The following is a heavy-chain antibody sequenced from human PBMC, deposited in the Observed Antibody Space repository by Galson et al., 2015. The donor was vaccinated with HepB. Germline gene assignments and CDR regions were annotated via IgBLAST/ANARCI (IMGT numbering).Heavy chain of an antibody. J-gene: IGHJ4*02. CDR2: ISRTSSHI. CDR3: ARGLIYTVSPPDY. D-gene: IGHD2-2*02. CDR1: GFSFSTYS. Sequence: SLRLSCAAYGFSFSTYSMNWVRQAPGKGLEWVSSISRTSSHIYYAASMKGRASISRDNAKSSLYLQMNSLRVEDTAVYYCARGLIYTVSPPDYWGQGILVTVSS. V-gene: IGHV3-21*01.